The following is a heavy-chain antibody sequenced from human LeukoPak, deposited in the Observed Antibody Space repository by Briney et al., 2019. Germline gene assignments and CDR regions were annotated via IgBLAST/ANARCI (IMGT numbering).Heavy chain of an antibody. J-gene: IGHJ4*02. V-gene: IGHV3-48*02. D-gene: IGHD3-10*01. Sequence: GGSLTLSCAASGLRFSSYGMKCVRQAPGKGMEWASFISSSGTTSYADSVKGRFTISRDNAKNSLYLQMNSLRDEDTAVYYCASGSLGWSDYWGQGALVTVSS. CDR3: ASGSLGWSDY. CDR1: GLRFSSYG. CDR2: ISSSGTT.